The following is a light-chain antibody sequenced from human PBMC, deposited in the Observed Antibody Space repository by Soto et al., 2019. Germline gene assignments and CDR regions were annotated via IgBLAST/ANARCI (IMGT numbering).Light chain of an antibody. CDR3: QQRSKWPLT. V-gene: IGKV3D-20*02. Sequence: ILLTQSPCTLSLSPGERATLSCRASQSVSSSYLAWYQQKPGQAPRLLIYHASNRATGIPARFSGSGSGTDFTLTISSLEPEDFEVYYCQQRSKWPLTFGQGTKVDIK. J-gene: IGKJ2*01. CDR1: QSVSSSY. CDR2: HAS.